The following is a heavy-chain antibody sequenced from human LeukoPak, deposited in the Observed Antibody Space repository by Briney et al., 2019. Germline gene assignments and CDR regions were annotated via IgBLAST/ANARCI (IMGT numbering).Heavy chain of an antibody. CDR3: ARGQGWYYYMDV. V-gene: IGHV4-59*01. J-gene: IGHJ6*03. CDR2: IYYSGST. CDR1: GGSISSYY. Sequence: SETLSLTCTVSGGSISSYYWSWIRQPPGKGLEWIGYIYYSGSTNYNPSLKSRVTMSVDTSKNQFSLKLSSVTAADTAVYFCARGQGWYYYMDVWGKGTTVTVSS.